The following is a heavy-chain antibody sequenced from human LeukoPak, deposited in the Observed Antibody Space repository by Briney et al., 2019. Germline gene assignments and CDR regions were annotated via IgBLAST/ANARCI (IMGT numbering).Heavy chain of an antibody. Sequence: GESLKISCKSSGYSFTSYWIGWVRQMPGKGLEWMGIIYPGDSDTRYSPSFQGQVTISADKSISTAYLQWSSLKASDTAMYYCARHRFDLSSRAAFRNCSSTSCSYYYYYYGMDVWGQETTVTVSS. V-gene: IGHV5-51*01. CDR1: GYSFTSYW. CDR3: ARHRFDLSSRAAFRNCSSTSCSYYYYYYGMDV. CDR2: IYPGDSDT. D-gene: IGHD2-2*01. J-gene: IGHJ6*02.